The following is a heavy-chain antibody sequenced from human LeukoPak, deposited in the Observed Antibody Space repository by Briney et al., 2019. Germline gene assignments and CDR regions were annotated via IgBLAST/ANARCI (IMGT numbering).Heavy chain of an antibody. CDR2: INSDGSSA. Sequence: GGSLRLSCAASGFTFRTYWMHWVRQAPGKGLVWVSYINSDGSSATYADSVKGRFTISRDNADNTLYLQMNSLKAEDTALYYCVRGITTRRSPDLDYWGQGALVTVSS. J-gene: IGHJ4*02. CDR3: VRGITTRRSPDLDY. V-gene: IGHV3-74*03. D-gene: IGHD6-6*01. CDR1: GFTFRTYW.